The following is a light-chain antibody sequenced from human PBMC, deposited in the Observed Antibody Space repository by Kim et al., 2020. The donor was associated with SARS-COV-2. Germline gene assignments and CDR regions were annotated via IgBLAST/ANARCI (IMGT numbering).Light chain of an antibody. V-gene: IGKV1-5*03. CDR3: QQYNSYPLT. CDR2: KAS. Sequence: ESLGESVTITCRASQSISSWLAWYQYRPGTAPKLLIYKASTLQTGVPSRFSGSGSGTEFTLTISSLVPDDFATYFCQQYNSYPLTFGGGTKVDIK. J-gene: IGKJ4*01. CDR1: QSISSW.